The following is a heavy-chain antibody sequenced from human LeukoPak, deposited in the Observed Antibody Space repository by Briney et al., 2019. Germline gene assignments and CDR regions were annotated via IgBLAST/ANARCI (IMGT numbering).Heavy chain of an antibody. CDR3: ARSGGSGFQLDN. CDR2: SYTSGSP. V-gene: IGHV4-4*07. J-gene: IGHJ4*02. D-gene: IGHD3-16*01. Sequence: PSETLPLTCTVSGGSISSYYWSWIRQPAGKGLEWIGRSYTSGSPNYNPSLKGRVTMSVDTSKNQFSLKLSSVTAADTAVYYCARSGGSGFQLDNWGQGTLVTVSS. CDR1: GGSISSYY.